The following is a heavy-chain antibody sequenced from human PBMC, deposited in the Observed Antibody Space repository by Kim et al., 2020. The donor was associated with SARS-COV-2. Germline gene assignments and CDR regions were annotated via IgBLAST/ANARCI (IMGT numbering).Heavy chain of an antibody. J-gene: IGHJ3*02. D-gene: IGHD3-22*01. Sequence: PSPKSRVTISVEKAKNQVSLKLRSVTAADTAVYYCARARITMIVAIDAFDIWGQGTMVTVSS. CDR3: ARARITMIVAIDAFDI. V-gene: IGHV4-31*02.